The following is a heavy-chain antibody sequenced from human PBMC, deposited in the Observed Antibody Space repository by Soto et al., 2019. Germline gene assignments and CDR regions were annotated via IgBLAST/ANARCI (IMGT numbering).Heavy chain of an antibody. CDR3: ARETPEYSSSSSGFDY. D-gene: IGHD6-6*01. CDR2: ISSSGRTI. V-gene: IGHV3-11*01. CDR1: GFTFSDYY. J-gene: IGHJ4*02. Sequence: PGGSLRLSCAASGFTFSDYYMRWIRQAPGKGLEWVSYISSSGRTIYYADSVKGPFTISRANDKNSLYLQMNSLRAEDTAVYYCARETPEYSSSSSGFDYWGQGTLVTVSS.